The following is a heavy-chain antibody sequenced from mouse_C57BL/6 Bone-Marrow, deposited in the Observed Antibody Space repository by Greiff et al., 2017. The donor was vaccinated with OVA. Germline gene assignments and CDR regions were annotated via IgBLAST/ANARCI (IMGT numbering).Heavy chain of an antibody. CDR2: INPNNGGT. CDR1: GYTFTDYY. J-gene: IGHJ2*01. CDR3: ARWGAGGNYGG. V-gene: IGHV1-26*01. D-gene: IGHD2-1*01. Sequence: VQLQQSGPELVKPGASVKISCKASGYTFTDYYMNWVQQSPGKSLEWIGDINPNNGGTSYNQKFKGKATLTVDKSSSTAYMELRSLTSEDSAVYYCARWGAGGNYGGWGQGTTLTVSS.